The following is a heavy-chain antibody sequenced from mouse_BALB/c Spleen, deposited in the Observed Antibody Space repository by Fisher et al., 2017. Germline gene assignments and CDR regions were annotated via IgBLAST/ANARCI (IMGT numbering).Heavy chain of an antibody. J-gene: IGHJ1*01. V-gene: IGHV5-12*03. D-gene: IGHD2-1*01. Sequence: RFTISRDNAKNTLYLEMSSLRSEDTAMYYCARGRTYGNPYWYFDVWGAGTTVTVSS. CDR3: ARGRTYGNPYWYFDV.